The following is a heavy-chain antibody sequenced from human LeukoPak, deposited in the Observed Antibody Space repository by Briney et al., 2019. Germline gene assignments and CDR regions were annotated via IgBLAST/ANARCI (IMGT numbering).Heavy chain of an antibody. J-gene: IGHJ4*02. V-gene: IGHV1-18*01. Sequence: ASVKVSCKASGYIFTSYGISWVRQAPGQGLEWMGWISAHNGNTDYAQKLQGRVTMTTDTSTSTAYMELRSLRSDDTAVYYCARVLVKTRGNYFHDDYWGQGTLVTVSS. CDR3: ARVLVKTRGNYFHDDY. CDR2: ISAHNGNT. D-gene: IGHD2/OR15-2a*01. CDR1: GYIFTSYG.